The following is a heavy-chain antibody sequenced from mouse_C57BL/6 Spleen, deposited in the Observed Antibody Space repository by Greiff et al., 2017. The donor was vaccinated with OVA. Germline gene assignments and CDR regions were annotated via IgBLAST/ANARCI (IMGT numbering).Heavy chain of an antibody. V-gene: IGHV5-17*01. J-gene: IGHJ2*01. Sequence: DVKLVESGGGLVKPGGSLKLSCAASGFTFSDYGMHWVRQAPEKGLEWVAYISSGSSTIYYADTVKGRITISRDNAKNTLFLQMTSLRSEDTAMYYCARGRTVFYFDYWGQGTTLTVSS. D-gene: IGHD4-1*01. CDR1: GFTFSDYG. CDR3: ARGRTVFYFDY. CDR2: ISSGSSTI.